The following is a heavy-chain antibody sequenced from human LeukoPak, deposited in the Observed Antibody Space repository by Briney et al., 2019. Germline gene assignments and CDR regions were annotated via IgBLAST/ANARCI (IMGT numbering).Heavy chain of an antibody. V-gene: IGHV3-11*01. Sequence: GGSLRLSCAVSGFTFTDTYMTWIRQAPGKGLESLSYISPSGTDISYADSVKGRFTISRDNAKNSLYLQMNSLRAEDTAVYYCARGGGSYPFDYWGQGTLVTVSS. CDR2: ISPSGTDI. CDR3: ARGGGSYPFDY. CDR1: GFTFTDTY. D-gene: IGHD1-26*01. J-gene: IGHJ4*02.